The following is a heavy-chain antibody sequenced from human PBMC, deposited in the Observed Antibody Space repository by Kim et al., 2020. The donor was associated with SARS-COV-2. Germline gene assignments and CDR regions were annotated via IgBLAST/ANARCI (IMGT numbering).Heavy chain of an antibody. Sequence: GGSLRLSCAASGFTFSSYGMHWVRQAPGKGLEWVAVIWYDGSNKYYADSVKGRLTISRDNSKNTLYLQMNSLRAEDTAVYYCAREWAVKGYDSTYGMDVWGQGTTVTVSS. CDR2: IWYDGSNK. V-gene: IGHV3-33*01. D-gene: IGHD3-22*01. CDR3: AREWAVKGYDSTYGMDV. CDR1: GFTFSSYG. J-gene: IGHJ6*02.